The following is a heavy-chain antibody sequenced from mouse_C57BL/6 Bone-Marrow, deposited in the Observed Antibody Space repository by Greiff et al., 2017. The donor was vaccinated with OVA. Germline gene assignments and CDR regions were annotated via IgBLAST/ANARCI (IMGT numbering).Heavy chain of an antibody. CDR2: IYPGNSDT. Sequence: VQLQQSGTVLARPGASVKMSCKTSSYTFTSYWMHWVKQRPGQGLEWIGAIYPGNSDTSYNQKFKGKAKLTAVTSASTAYMELSSLTNEDSAVYYCTKNYDYDVYYAMDYWGQGTSVTVSS. CDR1: SYTFTSYW. D-gene: IGHD2-4*01. V-gene: IGHV1-5*01. J-gene: IGHJ4*01. CDR3: TKNYDYDVYYAMDY.